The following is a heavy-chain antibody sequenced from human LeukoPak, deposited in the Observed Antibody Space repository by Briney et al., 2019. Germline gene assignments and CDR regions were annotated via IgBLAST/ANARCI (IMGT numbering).Heavy chain of an antibody. Sequence: GGSLRLSCAASGFTFSNYDMHWVRQATGKGLELVSGIGTTGDTYYPASMEGRLTISREDAMNYLYLQMNSLRAGDTAAYYCARGDILTDYSFDPWGQGTLVIVSS. V-gene: IGHV3-13*04. CDR3: ARGDILTDYSFDP. CDR2: IGTTGDT. D-gene: IGHD3-9*01. CDR1: GFTFSNYD. J-gene: IGHJ5*02.